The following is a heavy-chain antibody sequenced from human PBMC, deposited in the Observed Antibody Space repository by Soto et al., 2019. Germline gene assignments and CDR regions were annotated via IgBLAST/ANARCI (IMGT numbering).Heavy chain of an antibody. CDR2: ISWNSNAL. Sequence: EVQLVESGGGLVQTGRSLRLSCAASGFTFDDYAMHWVRQAPGKGLEWVSGISWNSNALGYGDSVQGRFTISRDNAKNSLYLQMNSLRAEDTAVYYCASSPHKDSRPDYWGQGTLVTVSS. J-gene: IGHJ4*02. D-gene: IGHD3-22*01. CDR3: ASSPHKDSRPDY. CDR1: GFTFDDYA. V-gene: IGHV3-9*01.